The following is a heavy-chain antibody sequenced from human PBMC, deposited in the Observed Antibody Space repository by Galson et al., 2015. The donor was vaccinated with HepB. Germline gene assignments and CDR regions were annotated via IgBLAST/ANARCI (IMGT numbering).Heavy chain of an antibody. CDR3: AIWGRGSGVDY. D-gene: IGHD3-16*01. Sequence: SVKVSCKASVYTFTSYHITWVRQAPGQGLEWMGWISAYNGNTNYAQKPQGRVTMTTDTSTSTAYMELRSLRSDDTAVYYCAIWGRGSGVDYWGQGTLVTVSS. V-gene: IGHV1-18*01. CDR2: ISAYNGNT. J-gene: IGHJ4*02. CDR1: VYTFTSYH.